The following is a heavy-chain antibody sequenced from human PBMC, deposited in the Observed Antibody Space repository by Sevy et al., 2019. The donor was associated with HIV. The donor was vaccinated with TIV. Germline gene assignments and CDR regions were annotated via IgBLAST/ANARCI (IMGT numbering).Heavy chain of an antibody. D-gene: IGHD1-26*01. Sequence: ASVKVSCTASGYIFTDYYIHWVRQAPGQGLEWMGWINPNSGGTNYTQEFQGWVTMTRDTSITTAYMELIRLKSDDTVIYYCATGGRSGCYLSRDDFDYWGQGTLVTVSS. CDR3: ATGGRSGCYLSRDDFDY. J-gene: IGHJ4*02. V-gene: IGHV1-2*04. CDR2: INPNSGGT. CDR1: GYIFTDYY.